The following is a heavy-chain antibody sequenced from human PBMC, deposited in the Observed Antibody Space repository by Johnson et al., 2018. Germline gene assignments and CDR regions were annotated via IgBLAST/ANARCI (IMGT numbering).Heavy chain of an antibody. CDR3: ARGHYSNYEELYYYYMDG. V-gene: IGHV1-8*01. J-gene: IGHJ6*03. D-gene: IGHD4-11*01. CDR1: GYTFTSYD. CDR2: MNPNSGNT. Sequence: QVQLVQSGAEVKKPGASVKVSCKASGYTFTSYDINWVRQATGQGLEWMGWMNPNSGNTGYAQKFQGRVTMTRNTSIRPAYMELRSLSSEDTAVYYCARGHYSNYEELYYYYMDGWGKGNTVTVSS.